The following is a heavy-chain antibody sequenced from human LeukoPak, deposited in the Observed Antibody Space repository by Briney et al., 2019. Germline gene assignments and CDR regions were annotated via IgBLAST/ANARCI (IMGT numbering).Heavy chain of an antibody. Sequence: GGSLRLSCVASGFTFSSYEMNWVRQAPGKGLEWLSYIGSSDSTTHYADLVKGRFTISRDNGKNSLYLQMNSLRVEDTAVYYCARDGTPNYGSGWVYMDVWGEGTTVTVSS. J-gene: IGHJ6*03. CDR1: GFTFSSYE. CDR3: ARDGTPNYGSGWVYMDV. V-gene: IGHV3-48*03. D-gene: IGHD6-25*01. CDR2: IGSSDSTT.